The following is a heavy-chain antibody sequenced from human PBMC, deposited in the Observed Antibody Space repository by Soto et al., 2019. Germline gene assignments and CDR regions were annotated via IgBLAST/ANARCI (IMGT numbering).Heavy chain of an antibody. V-gene: IGHV3-30*18. CDR2: ISFEGSIQ. CDR1: GFTFSSYG. D-gene: IGHD6-19*01. CDR3: AKEPRLYTSGWYFDN. Sequence: QVQLVESGGGVVQPGRSLRLSCAASGFTFSSYGMHWVRQAPGKGLEWVAVISFEGSIQYYAESVKGRFTISRDNSKNTLYLQLSSLRPEDTALYYCAKEPRLYTSGWYFDNWGQGTLVTVSS. J-gene: IGHJ4*02.